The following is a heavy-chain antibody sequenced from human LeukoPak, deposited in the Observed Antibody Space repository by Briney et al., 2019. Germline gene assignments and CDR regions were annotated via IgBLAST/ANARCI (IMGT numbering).Heavy chain of an antibody. CDR1: GFTFSDHY. Sequence: GGSLRLSCAASGFTFSDHYMDWVRQAPGKGLEWVGRTRNKANSYATEYAASVKGRFTISRDDSKNSLYLQMNSLKTEDTAVYYCAIYGMDVWGQGTTVTVSS. CDR3: AIYGMDV. CDR2: TRNKANSYAT. J-gene: IGHJ6*02. V-gene: IGHV3-72*01.